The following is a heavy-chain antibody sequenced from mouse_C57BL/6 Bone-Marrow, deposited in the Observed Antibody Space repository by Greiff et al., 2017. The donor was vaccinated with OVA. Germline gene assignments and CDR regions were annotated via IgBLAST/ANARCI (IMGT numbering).Heavy chain of an antibody. Sequence: EVMLVESGGDLVKPGGSLKLSCAASGFTFSSYGMSWVRQTPDKRLEWVATISSGGSYTYYPDSVKGRFTISRDNAKNTLYLQMSSLKSEDTAMYYCARQMAPYYAMDYWGQGTSVTVSS. J-gene: IGHJ4*01. CDR2: ISSGGSYT. CDR3: ARQMAPYYAMDY. CDR1: GFTFSSYG. V-gene: IGHV5-6*01.